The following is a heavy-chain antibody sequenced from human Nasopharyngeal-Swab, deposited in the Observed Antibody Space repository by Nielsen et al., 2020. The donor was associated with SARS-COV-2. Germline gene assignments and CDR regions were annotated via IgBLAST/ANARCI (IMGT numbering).Heavy chain of an antibody. V-gene: IGHV1-18*01. CDR1: GYTFTSYG. CDR2: ISAYNGNT. J-gene: IGHJ6*02. D-gene: IGHD6-19*01. CDR3: AREWLDYYYYYGMDV. Sequence: ASVKVSCKASGYTFTSYGISWVRQAPGQGLEWMGWISAYNGNTNYARKLQGRVTMTTDTSTSTAYMELRSLRSDDTAVYYCAREWLDYYYYYGMDVWGQGTTVTVSS.